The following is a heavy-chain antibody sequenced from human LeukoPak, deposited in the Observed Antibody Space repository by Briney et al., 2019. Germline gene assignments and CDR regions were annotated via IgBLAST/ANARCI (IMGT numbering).Heavy chain of an antibody. CDR1: GFTVGSNY. D-gene: IGHD2/OR15-2a*01. J-gene: IGHJ3*01. CDR3: ALSGNPQRKAFDV. V-gene: IGHV3-66*01. CDR2: IYSGVST. Sequence: GGSLRLSCAASGFTVGSNYMSWVRQAPAKGLEWVSVIYSGVSTYYADSVKGRFTISRDNSKNTLYLQMNTLRAEDTAVYYCALSGNPQRKAFDVWGQGTMVTVSS.